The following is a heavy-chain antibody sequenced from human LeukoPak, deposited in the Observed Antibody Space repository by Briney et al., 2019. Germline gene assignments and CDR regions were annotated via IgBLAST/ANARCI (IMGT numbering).Heavy chain of an antibody. V-gene: IGHV4-39*02. CDR1: GGSISSSSYY. CDR3: ARDRHGEYGMDV. Sequence: SETLSLTCTVSGGSISSSSYYWGWIRQPPGKGLEWIGSIYYSGSTYYNPSLKSRVTISVDTSKNQFSLKLSSVTAADTAVYYCARDRHGEYGMDVWGQGTTVTVSS. D-gene: IGHD3-10*01. J-gene: IGHJ6*02. CDR2: IYYSGST.